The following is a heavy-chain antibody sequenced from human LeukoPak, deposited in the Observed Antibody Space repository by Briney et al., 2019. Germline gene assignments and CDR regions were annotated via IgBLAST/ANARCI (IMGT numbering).Heavy chain of an antibody. CDR2: VSSHGNDG. CDR1: EFTFSHFA. J-gene: IGHJ3*02. CDR3: AKTGDYFDSSGYYRPDAFDI. D-gene: IGHD3-22*01. Sequence: GRSLRLSCAVSEFTFSHFAMHWVRQAPGKGLEWVAVVSSHGNDGYYADSVKGRFTISRDNSQNTLYLQMNSLRAEDTAVYYCAKTGDYFDSSGYYRPDAFDIWGRGTMVTVSS. V-gene: IGHV3-30*07.